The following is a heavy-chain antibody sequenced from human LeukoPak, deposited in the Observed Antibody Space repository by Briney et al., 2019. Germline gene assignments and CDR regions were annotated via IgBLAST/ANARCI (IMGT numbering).Heavy chain of an antibody. CDR2: ISAYNGNT. V-gene: IGHV1-18*01. CDR1: GYTFTSYG. Sequence: AASVKVSCKASGYTFTSYGISWVRQAPGQGLEWMGWISAYNGNTNYAQKLQGRVTMTRDMSTSTVYMELSSLRSKDTAVYYCARDSSHIYIEWLRIRGSWFDPWGQGTLVTVSS. CDR3: ARDSSHIYIEWLRIRGSWFDP. D-gene: IGHD5-12*01. J-gene: IGHJ5*02.